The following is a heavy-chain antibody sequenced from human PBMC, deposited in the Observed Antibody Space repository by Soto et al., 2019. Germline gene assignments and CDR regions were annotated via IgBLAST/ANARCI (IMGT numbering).Heavy chain of an antibody. V-gene: IGHV4-34*01. CDR2: INHSGST. Sequence: TLSLTCAVYGGSFSGYYWSWIRQPPGKGLEWIGEINHSGSTNYNPSLKSRVTISVDTSKNQFSLKLSSVTAADTAVYYCARGPRLCFDYWGQGTLVTVSS. J-gene: IGHJ4*02. CDR3: ARGPRLCFDY. D-gene: IGHD3-16*01. CDR1: GGSFSGYY.